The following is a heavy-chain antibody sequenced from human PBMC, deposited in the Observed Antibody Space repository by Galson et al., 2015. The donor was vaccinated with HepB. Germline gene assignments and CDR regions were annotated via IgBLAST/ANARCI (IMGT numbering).Heavy chain of an antibody. Sequence: SVKVSCKASGGTFSSYAISWVRQAPGQGLEWMGGIIPIFGTANYAQKFQGRVTITADESTSTAYMELSSLRSEDTAVYYCARSSSSASYYYYYGMDVWGQGTTVTVSS. V-gene: IGHV1-69*13. D-gene: IGHD6-6*01. CDR2: IIPIFGTA. CDR3: ARSSSSASYYYYYGMDV. CDR1: GGTFSSYA. J-gene: IGHJ6*02.